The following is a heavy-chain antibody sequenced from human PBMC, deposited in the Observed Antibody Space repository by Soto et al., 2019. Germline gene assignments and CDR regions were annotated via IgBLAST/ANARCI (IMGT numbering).Heavy chain of an antibody. Sequence: GGSLRLSCAASGFTFSSYGMHWVRQAPGKGLEWVAVLWYDGSNKYYADSVKGRFTISRDNSKNTLYLQMNSLRAEDTAVYYCARDKGYCISTSCQSMWFDPWGQGTLVTVSS. V-gene: IGHV3-33*01. D-gene: IGHD2-2*01. CDR2: LWYDGSNK. CDR1: GFTFSSYG. J-gene: IGHJ5*02. CDR3: ARDKGYCISTSCQSMWFDP.